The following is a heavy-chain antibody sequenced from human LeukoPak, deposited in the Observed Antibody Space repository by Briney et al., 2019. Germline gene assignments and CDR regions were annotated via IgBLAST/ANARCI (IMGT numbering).Heavy chain of an antibody. CDR3: ARVSYYYDSSGYLSTYYYMDV. CDR1: GFTFSSYA. CDR2: ISGSGGNT. V-gene: IGHV3-23*01. Sequence: GGSLRLSCAASGFTFSSYAMCWVRQVPGKGLEWVSAISGSGGNTYYADSVKGRFTISRDNSKNTLYLQMNSLRAEDTAVYYCARVSYYYDSSGYLSTYYYMDVWGKGTTVTVSS. J-gene: IGHJ6*03. D-gene: IGHD3-22*01.